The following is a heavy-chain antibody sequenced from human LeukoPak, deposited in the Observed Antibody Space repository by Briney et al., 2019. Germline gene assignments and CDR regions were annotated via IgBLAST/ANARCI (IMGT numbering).Heavy chain of an antibody. V-gene: IGHV3-23*01. J-gene: IGHJ4*02. CDR1: GFTFTTYA. D-gene: IGHD1-1*01. Sequence: GGSLRLSCAASGFTFTTYAIIWVRQAPGKGLEWVSAISGSGDATYYADSVKGRFTVSRDNSKNTLYLQVNSLRAEDTAVFYCARLSGTAGTTSRVLDYWGQGTLVTVTS. CDR3: ARLSGTAGTTSRVLDY. CDR2: ISGSGDAT.